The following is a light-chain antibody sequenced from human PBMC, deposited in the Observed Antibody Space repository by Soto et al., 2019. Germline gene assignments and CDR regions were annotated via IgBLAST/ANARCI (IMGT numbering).Light chain of an antibody. CDR1: SSNIGTKT. V-gene: IGLV1-44*01. J-gene: IGLJ2*01. CDR2: NNN. Sequence: QAVLTQPPSASGTPGQRVTISCSGSSSNIGTKTVNWYQHLPGTAPKLLIYNNNERPSGVPDRFSASKSGTSAALAISGLQSEDEADYYCATWDDRLNGRVFGGGTKLTVL. CDR3: ATWDDRLNGRV.